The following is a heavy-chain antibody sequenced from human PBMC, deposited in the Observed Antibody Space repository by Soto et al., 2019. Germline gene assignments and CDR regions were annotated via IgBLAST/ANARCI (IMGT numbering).Heavy chain of an antibody. CDR1: GLSFSGYY. CDR3: ARSQTTVTSYDY. V-gene: IGHV4-34*01. Sequence: SETLSLTCTVYGLSFSGYYWTWIRQPPGTGLEWIGEINHSGSTNYNPSLKSRVTISVDTSKNQFSLKLSSVTAADTAVYYCARSQTTVTSYDYWGEGTLVTVSS. CDR2: INHSGST. D-gene: IGHD4-17*01. J-gene: IGHJ4*02.